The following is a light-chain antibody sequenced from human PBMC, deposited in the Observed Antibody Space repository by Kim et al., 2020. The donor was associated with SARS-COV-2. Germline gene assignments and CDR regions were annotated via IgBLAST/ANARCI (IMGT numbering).Light chain of an antibody. CDR2: GAS. CDR1: QRVSSSY. J-gene: IGKJ2*03. CDR3: QQYGSSRYS. Sequence: LTPGERACHSFRASQRVSSSYLSWYPQNPGQAPRLLICGASRGATGIPDRFSVSGSGTDFTLTISRLEPEDFAVYYCQQYGSSRYSFGQGTKLEI. V-gene: IGKV3-20*01.